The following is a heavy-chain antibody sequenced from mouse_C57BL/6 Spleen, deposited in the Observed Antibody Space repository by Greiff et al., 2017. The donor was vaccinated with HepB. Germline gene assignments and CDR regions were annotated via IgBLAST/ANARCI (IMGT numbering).Heavy chain of an antibody. CDR2: IYPRSGNT. CDR3: ARWTKGAY. V-gene: IGHV1-81*01. J-gene: IGHJ3*01. Sequence: VQLQESGAELARPGASVKLSCKASGYTFTSYGISWVKQRTGQGLEWIGEIYPRSGNTYYNEKFKGKATLTADKSSSTAYMELRSLTSEDSAVYFCARWTKGAYWGQGTLVTVSA. CDR1: GYTFTSYG.